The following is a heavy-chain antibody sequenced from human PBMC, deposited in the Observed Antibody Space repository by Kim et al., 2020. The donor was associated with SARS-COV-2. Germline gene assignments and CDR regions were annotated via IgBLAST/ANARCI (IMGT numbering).Heavy chain of an antibody. J-gene: IGHJ5*02. CDR1: GGSISSSSYY. CDR2: IYYSGST. CDR3: ARHVSPHYYDSSGYYQRLDWFDR. Sequence: SETLSLTCTVSGGSISSSSYYWGWIRQPPGKGLEWIGSIYYSGSTYYNPSLKSRVTISVDTSKNQFSLKLSSVTAADTAVYYCARHVSPHYYDSSGYYQRLDWFDRWGQGTLVTVSS. D-gene: IGHD3-22*01. V-gene: IGHV4-39*01.